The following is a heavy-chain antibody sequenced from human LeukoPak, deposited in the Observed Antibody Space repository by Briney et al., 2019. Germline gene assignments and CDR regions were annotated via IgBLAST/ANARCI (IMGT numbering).Heavy chain of an antibody. V-gene: IGHV3-13*01. D-gene: IGHD3-10*01. CDR3: ARGMLRGLRGYYYGMDV. J-gene: IGHJ6*02. Sequence: GGSLRLSCAASGFTFSSYDMHWVRQATGKGLEWVSAIGTAGDTYYPGSVKGRFTISRENAKNSLYLQMNSLRAGDTAVYYCARGMLRGLRGYYYGMDVWGQGTTVTASS. CDR1: GFTFSSYD. CDR2: IGTAGDT.